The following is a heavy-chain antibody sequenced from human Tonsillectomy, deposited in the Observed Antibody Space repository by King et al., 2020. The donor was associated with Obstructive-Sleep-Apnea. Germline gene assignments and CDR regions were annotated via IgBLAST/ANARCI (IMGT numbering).Heavy chain of an antibody. J-gene: IGHJ6*02. CDR1: GFTFNSFG. CDR3: ARDSSLRTGNYYGMDV. Sequence: VQLVESGGGVVQPGRSLRLSCAASGFTFNSFGMDWVRQAPGKGLEWVAFIWDDGSNKYYADAVKGRFTISRDNSKNTLYLQMNSLRAEDTAVDYCARDSSLRTGNYYGMDVWGQGTTVTVSS. V-gene: IGHV3-33*01. D-gene: IGHD3/OR15-3a*01. CDR2: IWDDGSNK.